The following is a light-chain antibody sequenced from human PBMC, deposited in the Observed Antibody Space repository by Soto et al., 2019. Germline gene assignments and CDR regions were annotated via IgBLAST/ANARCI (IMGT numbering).Light chain of an antibody. CDR1: QSVSSNY. CDR3: QQYGRSPMFT. Sequence: EIVLTQSPGTLSLSPGERATLSCRASQSVSSNYLAGYQQKPGQAPRLLIYGASRGAAGIPDRFSGSGSGTDFHLTISRLEPEDFAVYFCQQYGRSPMFTFGQGTKLEIK. J-gene: IGKJ2*01. V-gene: IGKV3-20*01. CDR2: GAS.